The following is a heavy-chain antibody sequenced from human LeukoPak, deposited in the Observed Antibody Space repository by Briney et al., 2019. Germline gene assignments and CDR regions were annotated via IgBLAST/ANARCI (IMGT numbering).Heavy chain of an antibody. CDR3: ARGSRDGYNWRLGIDY. CDR1: GGSFSGYY. Sequence: SQTLSLTCAVYGGSFSGYYWSWNRQPPGKGLEWIGEINHSGSTNYNPSLKSRVTISVDTSKNQFSLKLSSVTAADTAVYYCARGSRDGYNWRLGIDYWGQGTLVTVSS. V-gene: IGHV4-34*01. D-gene: IGHD5-24*01. CDR2: INHSGST. J-gene: IGHJ4*02.